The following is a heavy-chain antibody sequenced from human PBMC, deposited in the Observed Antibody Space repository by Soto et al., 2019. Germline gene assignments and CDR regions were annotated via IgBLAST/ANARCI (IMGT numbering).Heavy chain of an antibody. J-gene: IGHJ3*02. CDR2: IYYTGST. CDR1: DGTIARGGYY. V-gene: IGHV4-31*03. D-gene: IGHD6-13*01. Sequence: SETLSLTCTVSDGTIARGGYYWNWIRQHPGKGLEWIGYIYYTGSTGYNPSLKSRVTISIDTSKSQFSLKLSSVTAADTAMYYCARRTSSGWYPAADVFEIWGQGTMVTVSS. CDR3: ARRTSSGWYPAADVFEI.